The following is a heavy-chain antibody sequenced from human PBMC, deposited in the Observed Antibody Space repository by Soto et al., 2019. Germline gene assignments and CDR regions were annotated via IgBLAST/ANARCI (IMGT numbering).Heavy chain of an antibody. CDR2: ISWNSGSI. Sequence: EVQLVESGGGLVQPGRSLRLSCAASGFTFDDYAMHWVRQAPGKGLEWVSGISWNSGSIGYADSVKGRFTISRDNAKNSLYLQMISLRAEDTALYYCAKWVQERYFDWLLFFVYWGQGTLVTVSS. CDR1: GFTFDDYA. J-gene: IGHJ4*02. V-gene: IGHV3-9*01. CDR3: AKWVQERYFDWLLFFVY. D-gene: IGHD3-9*01.